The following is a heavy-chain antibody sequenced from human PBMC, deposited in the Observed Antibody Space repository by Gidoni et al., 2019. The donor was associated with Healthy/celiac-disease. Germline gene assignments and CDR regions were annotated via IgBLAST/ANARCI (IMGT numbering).Heavy chain of an antibody. V-gene: IGHV3-7*04. J-gene: IGHJ4*02. Sequence: EVQLVESGGVLVQPGGSLGLSCSASGCIFVNYWMSWVRQAPGKGLEWVANIQQDGSEKYYVDSVKGRFTISRDNAKNSLYLQMNSLRAEDTAVYYCARDLRSIATRADYFDYWGQGTLVTVSS. D-gene: IGHD6-6*01. CDR1: GCIFVNYW. CDR2: IQQDGSEK. CDR3: ARDLRSIATRADYFDY.